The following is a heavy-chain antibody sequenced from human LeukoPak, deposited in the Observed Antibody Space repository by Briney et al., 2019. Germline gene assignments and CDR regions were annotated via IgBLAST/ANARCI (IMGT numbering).Heavy chain of an antibody. V-gene: IGHV4-34*01. Sequence: SETLSLTCAVYGGSFSGYYWSWIRQPPGKGLEWIEEINHSGSTNYNPSLKSRVTISVDTSKNQFSLKLSSVTAADTAVYYCARGYYGSGSYHWFDPWGQGTLVTVSS. D-gene: IGHD3-10*01. CDR3: ARGYYGSGSYHWFDP. J-gene: IGHJ5*02. CDR2: INHSGST. CDR1: GGSFSGYY.